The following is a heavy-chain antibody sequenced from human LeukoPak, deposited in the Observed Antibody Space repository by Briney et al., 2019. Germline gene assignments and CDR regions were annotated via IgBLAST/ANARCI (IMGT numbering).Heavy chain of an antibody. J-gene: IGHJ6*04. Sequence: GGSLRLSCAASGFIFIGYGMHWVRQAPGKGPEWVAFIRPDGHNKYYADSVKGRFMISRDNSKNTVDLQMNSLRGDDTAMYYCAKEGAASWDVDVWGKGTTVTVFS. CDR3: AKEGAASWDVDV. D-gene: IGHD3-3*02. CDR2: IRPDGHNK. V-gene: IGHV3-30*02. CDR1: GFIFIGYG.